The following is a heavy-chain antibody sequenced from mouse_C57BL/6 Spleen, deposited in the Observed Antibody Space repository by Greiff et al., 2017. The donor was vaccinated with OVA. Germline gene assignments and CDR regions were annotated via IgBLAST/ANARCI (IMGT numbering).Heavy chain of an antibody. V-gene: IGHV5-17*01. Sequence: VQLKESGGGLVKPGGSLKLSCAASGFTFSDYGMHWVRQAPEKGLEWVAYISSGSSTIYYADTVKGRFTISRDNAKNTLFLQMTSLRSEDTAMYYCARKAGSSYWGQGTLVTVSA. CDR2: ISSGSSTI. CDR1: GFTFSDYG. CDR3: ARKAGSSY. D-gene: IGHD4-1*01. J-gene: IGHJ3*01.